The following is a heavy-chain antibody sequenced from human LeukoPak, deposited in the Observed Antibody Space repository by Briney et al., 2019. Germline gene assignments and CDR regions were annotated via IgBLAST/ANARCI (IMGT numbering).Heavy chain of an antibody. D-gene: IGHD3-22*01. V-gene: IGHV1-69*04. CDR2: IIPIRGIA. CDR3: ASPPADYYDSRDYFDY. CDR1: GHTFSSYD. Sequence: ASVKVFCKASGHTFSSYDTSWVRQAPGQGLEWRGRIIPIRGIANYAQKFQGRGTITADKATSTANMELSSLRSEDKAVYYCASPPADYYDSRDYFDYWGQGTLVTVSS. J-gene: IGHJ4*02.